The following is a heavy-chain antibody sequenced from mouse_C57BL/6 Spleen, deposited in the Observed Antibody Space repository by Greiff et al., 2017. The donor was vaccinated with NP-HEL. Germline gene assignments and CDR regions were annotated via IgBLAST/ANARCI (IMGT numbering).Heavy chain of an antibody. J-gene: IGHJ1*03. CDR2: IHPNSGST. V-gene: IGHV1-64*01. CDR3: ARTGRSWYFDV. Sequence: QVHVKQPGAELVKPGASVKLSCKASGYTFTSYWMHWVKQRPGQGLEWIGMIHPNSGSTNYNEKFKSKATLTVDKSSSTAYMQLSSLTSEDSAVYYCARTGRSWYFDVWGTGTTVTVSS. CDR1: GYTFTSYW.